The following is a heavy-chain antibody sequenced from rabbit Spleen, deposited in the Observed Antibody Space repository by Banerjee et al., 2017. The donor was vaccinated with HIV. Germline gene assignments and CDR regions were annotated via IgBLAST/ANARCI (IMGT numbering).Heavy chain of an antibody. D-gene: IGHD6-1*01. Sequence: QEQVVESGGGLVQPEGSLTLTCTASGFSLSASDFIYWVRQAPGKGLEWIACVYTGSSGNTYYASWAKGRFAISKTSSTTVTLQMTDLTAADTATYFCVRNNVGAPGYGHAIALWGQGTLVTVS. CDR3: VRNNVGAPGYGHAIAL. CDR1: GFSLSASDF. V-gene: IGHV1S45*01. J-gene: IGHJ3*01. CDR2: VYTGSSGNT.